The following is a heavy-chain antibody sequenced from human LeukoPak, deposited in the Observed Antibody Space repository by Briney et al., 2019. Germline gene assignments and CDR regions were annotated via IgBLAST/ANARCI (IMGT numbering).Heavy chain of an antibody. CDR1: GDSISNHNYF. J-gene: IGHJ3*02. CDR2: IYHSGST. V-gene: IGHV4-39*01. Sequence: PSGTLSLTCTVSGDSISNHNYFWGWIRQPPGKGLEWIGSIYHSGSTYYNPSLKSRVTISVDTSKNQFSLKLSSVTAADTAVYYCARQVVEMATISAFDIWGQGTMVTVSS. CDR3: ARQVVEMATISAFDI. D-gene: IGHD5-24*01.